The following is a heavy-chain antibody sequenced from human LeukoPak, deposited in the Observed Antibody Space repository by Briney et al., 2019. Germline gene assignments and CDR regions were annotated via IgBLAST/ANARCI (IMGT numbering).Heavy chain of an antibody. CDR2: ISWNSGSI. Sequence: PGRSLRLSCAASGFTFDDYAMHWVRQAPGKGLEWVSGISWNSGSIGYADSVKGRFTISRDNAKNSLYLQMNSLRAEDTALHYCAKDFSPTLSLPRNWGQGTLVTVSS. D-gene: IGHD2/OR15-2a*01. CDR1: GFTFDDYA. V-gene: IGHV3-9*01. J-gene: IGHJ4*02. CDR3: AKDFSPTLSLPRN.